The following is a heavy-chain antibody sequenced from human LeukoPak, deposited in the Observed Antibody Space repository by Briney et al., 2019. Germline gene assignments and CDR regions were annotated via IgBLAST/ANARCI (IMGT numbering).Heavy chain of an antibody. CDR3: ARERARTYFDY. CDR2: IYSGGST. CDR1: GFTVSSNY. Sequence: GGSLRLSCAASGFTVSSNYMSWVRQAPGKGPEWVSVIYSGGSTYYADSVKGRFTISRDNSKNTLYLQMNSLRAEDTAVYYCARERARTYFDYWGQGTLVTVSS. V-gene: IGHV3-66*01. J-gene: IGHJ4*02.